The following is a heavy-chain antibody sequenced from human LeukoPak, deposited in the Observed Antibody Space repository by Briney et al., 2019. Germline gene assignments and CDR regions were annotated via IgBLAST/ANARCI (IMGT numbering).Heavy chain of an antibody. D-gene: IGHD2-21*01. Sequence: PGGSLRLSCAASGFTFSSYWMHWVRQVPGKGLVWVSRIYRDGSSTNYADSVKGRFTISRDNVKNTLYLQMNSLRAEDTAAYYCARDRGIGWFDPWGQGTLVTVSS. V-gene: IGHV3-74*01. CDR1: GFTFSSYW. J-gene: IGHJ5*02. CDR2: IYRDGSST. CDR3: ARDRGIGWFDP.